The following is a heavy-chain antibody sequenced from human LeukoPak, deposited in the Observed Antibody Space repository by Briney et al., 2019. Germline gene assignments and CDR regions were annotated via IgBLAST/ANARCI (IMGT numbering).Heavy chain of an antibody. CDR3: ARCGSGWDFDY. D-gene: IGHD6-19*01. Sequence: GGSLRLSCAASGFTFSSYAMHWVRQAPGKGLEWVSVIYSGGNTYYADSVKGRFTTSRDNSKNTLYLQMNSLRAEDTAVYYCARCGSGWDFDYWGQGTLVTVSS. CDR1: GFTFSSYA. J-gene: IGHJ4*02. V-gene: IGHV3-53*01. CDR2: IYSGGNT.